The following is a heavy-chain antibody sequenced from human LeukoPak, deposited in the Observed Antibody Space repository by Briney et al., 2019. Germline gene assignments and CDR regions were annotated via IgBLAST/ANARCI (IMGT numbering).Heavy chain of an antibody. Sequence: PGGSLRLSCAASGFTFTTYSMNWVRQAPGKGLEWVSSTSSDSNYIYYADSLKGRFTISRDNAKNSLYLQMISLRAEDTAVYYCARVAFGLYVMDVWGQGTTVTVSS. J-gene: IGHJ6*02. CDR2: TSSDSNYI. D-gene: IGHD3/OR15-3a*01. V-gene: IGHV3-21*01. CDR1: GFTFTTYS. CDR3: ARVAFGLYVMDV.